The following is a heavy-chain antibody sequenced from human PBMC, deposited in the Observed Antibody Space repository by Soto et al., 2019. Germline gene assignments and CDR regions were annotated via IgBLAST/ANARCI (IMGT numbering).Heavy chain of an antibody. J-gene: IGHJ4*02. CDR1: GFTFSSYG. CDR3: AKEDRLRIVVVVVAFDY. Sequence: GGSLRLSCAASGFTFSSYGMHWVRQAPGKGLEWVAVISYDGSNKYYADSVKGRFTISRDNSKNTLYLQMNSLRAEDTAVYYCAKEDRLRIVVVVVAFDYWGQGTLVTVSS. D-gene: IGHD2-15*01. V-gene: IGHV3-30*18. CDR2: ISYDGSNK.